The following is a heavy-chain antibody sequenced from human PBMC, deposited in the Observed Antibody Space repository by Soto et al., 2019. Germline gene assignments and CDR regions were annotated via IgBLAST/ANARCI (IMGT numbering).Heavy chain of an antibody. J-gene: IGHJ3*02. Sequence: ASVKVSCKASGGTFSSYTISWVRQAPGQGLEWMGRIIPILGIANYAQKFQGRVTTTADKSKNTLYLQMNSLRAEDTAVYYCARDGGSSWDYAFDIWGQGTMVTVSS. CDR1: GGTFSSYT. V-gene: IGHV1-69*04. CDR2: IIPILGIA. D-gene: IGHD6-13*01. CDR3: ARDGGSSWDYAFDI.